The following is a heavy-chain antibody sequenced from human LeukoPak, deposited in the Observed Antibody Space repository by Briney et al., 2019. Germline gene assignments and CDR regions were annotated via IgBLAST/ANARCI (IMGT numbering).Heavy chain of an antibody. D-gene: IGHD7-27*01. V-gene: IGHV4-34*01. CDR1: GGSFSGYY. CDR3: ARAGHWGLSYYFDY. J-gene: IGHJ4*02. Sequence: SETLSLTCAVYGGSFSGYYWSWIRQPPGKGLEWIGEINHSGSTNYNPSLKSRVTISVDTSKNQFSLKLSSVTAADTAVYYCARAGHWGLSYYFDYWGQGALVTVSS. CDR2: INHSGST.